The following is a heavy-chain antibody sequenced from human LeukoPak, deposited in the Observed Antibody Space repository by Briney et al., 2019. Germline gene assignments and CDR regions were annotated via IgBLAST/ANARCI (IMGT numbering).Heavy chain of an antibody. CDR1: GFTFSSYA. D-gene: IGHD5/OR15-5a*01. CDR3: AKGGLYAHDY. Sequence: GALRLSCAASGFTFSSYAMSWVRQAPGKGLGWVSVISGSGDRTYYADSVKGRFTISRDNSKTTLYLQMNSLRAEDTAVYYCAKGGLYAHDYWGQGTLVTVSS. V-gene: IGHV3-23*01. CDR2: ISGSGDRT. J-gene: IGHJ4*02.